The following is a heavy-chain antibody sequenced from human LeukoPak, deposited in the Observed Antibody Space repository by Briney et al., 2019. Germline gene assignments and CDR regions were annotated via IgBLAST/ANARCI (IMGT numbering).Heavy chain of an antibody. CDR2: INSDGSST. Sequence: PGGSLRLSCAASGFTFSSYRMHWVRQAPGKGLVWVSRINSDGSSTSYADSVKGRFTISRDNAKNTLYLQMNSLRAEDTAVYYCARTTLINWFDPWGQGTLVTVSS. J-gene: IGHJ5*02. D-gene: IGHD4-11*01. V-gene: IGHV3-74*01. CDR1: GFTFSSYR. CDR3: ARTTLINWFDP.